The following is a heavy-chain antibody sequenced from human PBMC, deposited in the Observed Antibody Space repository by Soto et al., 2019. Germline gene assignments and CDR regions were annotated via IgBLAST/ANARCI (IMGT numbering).Heavy chain of an antibody. CDR1: GFTFRSYS. D-gene: IGHD2-2*01. V-gene: IGHV3-21*01. CDR2: ISSSSSYI. Sequence: PGGSLRLSCAASGFTFRSYSMNWVRQAPGKGLEWVSSISSSSSYIYYADSVKGRFTISRDNAKNSLYLQMNSLRAEDTAVYYCARVGGGYQLLHAFDIWGQGTMVTVSS. J-gene: IGHJ3*02. CDR3: ARVGGGYQLLHAFDI.